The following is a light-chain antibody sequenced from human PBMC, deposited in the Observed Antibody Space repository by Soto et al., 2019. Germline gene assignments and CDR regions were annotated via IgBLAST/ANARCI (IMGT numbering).Light chain of an antibody. V-gene: IGKV3-15*01. CDR2: GAS. J-gene: IGKJ4*01. CDR1: QSVGRN. Sequence: EIVMTQSPATLSVSPGERATLSCRASQSVGRNLAWYQQKPGQAPRLLIYGASTRATGIPARFSGSGSGTEFTLTISILQSEDFAIYSCQQYNHWPPLTFGGGTKGEIK. CDR3: QQYNHWPPLT.